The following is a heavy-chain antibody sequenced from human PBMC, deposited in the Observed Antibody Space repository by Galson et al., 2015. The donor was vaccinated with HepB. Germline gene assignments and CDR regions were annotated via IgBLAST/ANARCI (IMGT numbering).Heavy chain of an antibody. V-gene: IGHV3-20*04. CDR2: INWNGGST. CDR1: GFTFDDYG. Sequence: SLRLSCAASGFTFDDYGMSWVRQAPGKGLEWVSGINWNGGSTGYADSVKGRFTISRDNAKNSLYLQMNSLRAEDTALYYCARGPDSSSWYGMDVWGQGTTVTVSS. CDR3: ARGPDSSSWYGMDV. J-gene: IGHJ6*02. D-gene: IGHD6-13*01.